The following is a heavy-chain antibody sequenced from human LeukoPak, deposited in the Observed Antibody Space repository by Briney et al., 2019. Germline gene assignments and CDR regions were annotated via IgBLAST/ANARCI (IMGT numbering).Heavy chain of an antibody. D-gene: IGHD2-2*01. CDR1: GFTFSSYS. CDR3: ARDPIVVVPAAWIDAFDI. Sequence: GGSLRLSCAASGFTFSSYSMNWVRQAPGKGLEWVSSISSSSSYIYYADSVKGRFTISRDNAKNSLYLQMNSLRAEDTAVYYCARDPIVVVPAAWIDAFDIWGQVTMVTVSS. CDR2: ISSSSSYI. J-gene: IGHJ3*02. V-gene: IGHV3-21*01.